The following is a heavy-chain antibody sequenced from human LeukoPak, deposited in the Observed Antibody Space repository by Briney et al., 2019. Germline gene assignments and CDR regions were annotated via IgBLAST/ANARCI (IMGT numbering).Heavy chain of an antibody. V-gene: IGHV3-53*01. J-gene: IGHJ4*02. Sequence: GGSLRLSCAASGFTVSSNYMSWVRQAPGKGLECVSVIYSGGTTYYADSVKGRFTISRDSSKNTLYLQMNSLRAEDTAAYYCARDSQDRSISFDYWGQGTLVTVFS. CDR1: GFTVSSNY. CDR3: ARDSQDRSISFDY. CDR2: IYSGGTT. D-gene: IGHD2-21*01.